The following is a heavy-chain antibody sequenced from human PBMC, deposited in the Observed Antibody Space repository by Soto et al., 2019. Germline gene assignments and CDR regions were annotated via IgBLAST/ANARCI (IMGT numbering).Heavy chain of an antibody. D-gene: IGHD2-2*01. CDR3: ARDGLSTRPYYYYGMDV. CDR2: IYYSGST. J-gene: IGHJ6*04. Sequence: SETLSLTCTVSGGSISSGDYYWSWIRQPPGKGLEWIGYIYYSGSTYYNPSLKSPVTISVDTSKNQFSLKLSSVTAADTAVYYCARDGLSTRPYYYYGMDVWGKGTTVTV. V-gene: IGHV4-30-4*01. CDR1: GGSISSGDYY.